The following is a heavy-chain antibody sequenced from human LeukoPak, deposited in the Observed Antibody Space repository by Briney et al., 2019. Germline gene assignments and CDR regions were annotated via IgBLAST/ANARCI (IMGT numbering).Heavy chain of an antibody. J-gene: IGHJ4*02. CDR2: ISGSGGGT. CDR3: ARELYYYDSSGYYPYFDY. Sequence: PGGSLRLSCAASGFTFSSYAMSWVRQAPGKGLEWVSAISGSGGGTYYADSVKGRFTISRDNSKNTLYLQMNSLRAEDTAVYYCARELYYYDSSGYYPYFDYWGQGTLVTVSS. V-gene: IGHV3-23*01. D-gene: IGHD3-22*01. CDR1: GFTFSSYA.